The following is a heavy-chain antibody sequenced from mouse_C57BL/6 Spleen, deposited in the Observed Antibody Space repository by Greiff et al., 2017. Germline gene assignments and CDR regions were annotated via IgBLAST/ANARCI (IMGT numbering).Heavy chain of an antibody. J-gene: IGHJ3*01. D-gene: IGHD2-4*01. CDR2: INPSTGGT. CDR3: APIYYDYDGFAY. Sequence: VQLQQPGPELVKPGASVKISCKASGYSFTGYYMHWVKQSSEKSLEWIGEINPSTGGTSYTQKFKGKATLTVDKSSSTAYMQLKSLTSEDSAVYYCAPIYYDYDGFAYWGQGTLVTVSA. CDR1: GYSFTGYY. V-gene: IGHV1-43*01.